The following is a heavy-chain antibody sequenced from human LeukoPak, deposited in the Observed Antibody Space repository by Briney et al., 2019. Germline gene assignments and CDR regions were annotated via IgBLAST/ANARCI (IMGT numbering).Heavy chain of an antibody. D-gene: IGHD1-26*01. CDR2: IYYSGST. Sequence: KSSETLSLTCTASGGSISGYYWSWFRQPPGKGLEWIGSIYYSGSTNYNPALKSRVTISVDTSKNQFSLKLSSVTAADTAVYYCARHRRATTCFDYWGQGTLVTVSS. CDR1: GGSISGYY. J-gene: IGHJ4*02. V-gene: IGHV4-59*08. CDR3: ARHRRATTCFDY.